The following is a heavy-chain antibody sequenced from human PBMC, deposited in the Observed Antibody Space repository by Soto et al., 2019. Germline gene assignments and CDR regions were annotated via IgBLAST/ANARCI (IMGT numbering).Heavy chain of an antibody. D-gene: IGHD4-17*01. Sequence: VQLMQSGAEVKKPGSSVKVSCKASGGTFSSHSINWVRQAPGQGLEWMGGVISLFGTANYAHNFKGRVTITADQSTSTAYMELNRRRSDDTAVYYCAREVGYGDFSAALLDWGQGTLVTVSS. CDR3: AREVGYGDFSAALLD. CDR2: VISLFGTA. J-gene: IGHJ4*02. V-gene: IGHV1-69*01. CDR1: GGTFSSHS.